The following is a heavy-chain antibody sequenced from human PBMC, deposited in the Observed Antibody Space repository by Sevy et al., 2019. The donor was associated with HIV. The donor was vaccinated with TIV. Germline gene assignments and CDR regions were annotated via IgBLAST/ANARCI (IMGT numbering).Heavy chain of an antibody. D-gene: IGHD3-22*01. Sequence: GGSLRLSCAASGFTFSSYAMHWVRQAPGKGLEWVAVISYDGSNKYYADSVKGRFTISRDNSKNTLYLQMNSLRAEETAVYYCARDRYYYDSSGYWEPDYWGQGTLVTVSS. J-gene: IGHJ4*02. CDR2: ISYDGSNK. CDR1: GFTFSSYA. V-gene: IGHV3-30-3*01. CDR3: ARDRYYYDSSGYWEPDY.